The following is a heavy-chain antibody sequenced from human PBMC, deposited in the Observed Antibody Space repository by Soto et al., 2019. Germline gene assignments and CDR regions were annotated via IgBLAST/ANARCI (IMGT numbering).Heavy chain of an antibody. D-gene: IGHD3-22*01. CDR1: GYIFTDHL. CDR2: VHPDSGGT. J-gene: IGHJ4*02. CDR3: ARGAQGFFPVSGIYFYFDH. Sequence: ASVKVSCKTSGYIFTDHLIHWVRQSPGQGLRWVGWVHPDSGGTNVAQAFQDRVTMTADTSITTAYMDLARLRPDDTAIFYCARGAQGFFPVSGIYFYFDHWGQGTPVTVPS. V-gene: IGHV1-2*02.